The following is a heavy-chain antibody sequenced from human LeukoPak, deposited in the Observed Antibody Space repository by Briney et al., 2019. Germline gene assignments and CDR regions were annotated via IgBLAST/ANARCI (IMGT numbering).Heavy chain of an antibody. D-gene: IGHD3-22*01. V-gene: IGHV4-31*03. Sequence: SETLSLTCLASGGSISSGDYSWSWIRQHPGKGLEWIGYIYNSGSTYYNPSLKRRINISVDTSKNQFSLKLSSVTAADTAVYYCARAYDTRGTYGMDVWGQGTTVTVSS. CDR2: IYNSGST. CDR1: GGSISSGDYS. CDR3: ARAYDTRGTYGMDV. J-gene: IGHJ6*02.